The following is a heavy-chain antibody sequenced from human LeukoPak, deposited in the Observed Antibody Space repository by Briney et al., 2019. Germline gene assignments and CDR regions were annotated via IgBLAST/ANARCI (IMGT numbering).Heavy chain of an antibody. J-gene: IGHJ6*02. V-gene: IGHV4-34*01. Sequence: PSETLSLTCTVSGGSISSYYWSWIRQPPGKGLEWIGEINHSGSTNYNPSLKSRVTISVDTSKNQFSLKLSSVTAADTAVYYCARGGSGYSYGPYYYYGMDVWGQGTTVTVSS. D-gene: IGHD5-18*01. CDR3: ARGGSGYSYGPYYYYGMDV. CDR1: GGSISSYY. CDR2: INHSGST.